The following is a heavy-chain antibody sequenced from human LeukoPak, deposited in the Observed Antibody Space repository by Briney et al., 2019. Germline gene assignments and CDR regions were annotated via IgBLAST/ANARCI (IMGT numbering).Heavy chain of an antibody. Sequence: SETLSLTCIVSSGSISEYYWSSIRQPPGKGLEWIGYIYFSGSTSYNPSLKSRATISVDTSKNQLSLKLTSVTAADTAVYYCASVHNSRTFWFDPWGQGTLVTVST. D-gene: IGHD6-13*01. J-gene: IGHJ5*02. CDR1: SGSISEYY. CDR2: IYFSGST. V-gene: IGHV4-59*01. CDR3: ASVHNSRTFWFDP.